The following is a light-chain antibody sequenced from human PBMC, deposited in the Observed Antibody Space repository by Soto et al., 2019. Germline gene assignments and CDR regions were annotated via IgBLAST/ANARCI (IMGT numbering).Light chain of an antibody. Sequence: TLSPGTLSLSPEERATLSCRASQSVSSSYLAWFQQRPGQTPRLLIYDASTRAPGIPARFSGRGSGADFTLTIICLEPEDFAVYYCEQRCDSIPFGEGARPEI. J-gene: IGKJ5*01. CDR2: DAS. CDR3: EQRCDSIP. V-gene: IGKV3D-20*02. CDR1: QSVSSSY.